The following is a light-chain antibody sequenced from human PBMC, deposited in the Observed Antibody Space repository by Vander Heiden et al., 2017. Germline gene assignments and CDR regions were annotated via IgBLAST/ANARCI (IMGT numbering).Light chain of an antibody. Sequence: VSVDLGQTVRLTCQGDSRRSYYASWYQQKPGQDAVLVIYGKHNRPSGIPDRFSCSSSGNTASLTITGAQAEDAADYYCNSLDSSGTVVFGGGTKLTVL. V-gene: IGLV3-19*01. CDR3: NSLDSSGTVV. J-gene: IGLJ2*01. CDR2: GKH. CDR1: SRRSYY.